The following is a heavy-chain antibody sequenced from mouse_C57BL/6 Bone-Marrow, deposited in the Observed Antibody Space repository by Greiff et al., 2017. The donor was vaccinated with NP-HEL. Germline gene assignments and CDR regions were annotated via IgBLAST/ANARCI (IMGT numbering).Heavy chain of an antibody. J-gene: IGHJ1*03. CDR2: INPSTGGT. CDR3: ARSRGDYYGSIWYFDV. D-gene: IGHD1-1*01. Sequence: VQLKESGPELVKPGASVKISCKASGYSFTGYYMNWVKQSPEKSLEWIGEINPSTGGTTYIQTLKAKATLTVDKSSSTAYMQLKSLTSEDSAVYYCARSRGDYYGSIWYFDVWGTGTTVTVSS. CDR1: GYSFTGYY. V-gene: IGHV1-42*01.